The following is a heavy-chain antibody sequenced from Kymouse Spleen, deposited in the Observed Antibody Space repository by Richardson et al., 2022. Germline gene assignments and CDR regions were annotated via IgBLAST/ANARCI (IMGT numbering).Heavy chain of an antibody. V-gene: IGHV3-9*01. J-gene: IGHJ5*02. CDR1: GFTFDDYA. Sequence: EVQLVESGGGLVQPGRSLRLSCAASGFTFDDYAMHWVRQAPGKGLEWVSGISWNSGSIGYADSVKGRFTISRDNAKNSLYLQMNSLRAEDTALYYCAKDMETGWFDPWGQGTLVTVSS. CDR3: AKDMETGWFDP. CDR2: ISWNSGSI. D-gene: IGHD1-14*01,IGHD3-3*01.